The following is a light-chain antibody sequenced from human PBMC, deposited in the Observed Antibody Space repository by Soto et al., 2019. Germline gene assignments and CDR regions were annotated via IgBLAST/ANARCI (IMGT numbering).Light chain of an antibody. CDR2: EVS. Sequence: QSALTQPASVSGSPGQSITISCTGTSSDLGAYNYVSWYQQHPGKAPKLMIYEVSNRPSGVSNRFSGSKSDNTASLTISGLQGEDEADYYCSSYTSTSSWVFGGGTKLTVL. V-gene: IGLV2-14*01. CDR1: SSDLGAYNY. J-gene: IGLJ3*02. CDR3: SSYTSTSSWV.